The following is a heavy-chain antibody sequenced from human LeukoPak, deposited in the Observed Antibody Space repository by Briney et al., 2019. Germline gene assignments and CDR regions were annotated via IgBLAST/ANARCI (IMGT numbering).Heavy chain of an antibody. J-gene: IGHJ6*02. CDR3: ARSVGGTDV. Sequence: GGSLRLSCAASGFTVSTNYMSWVRQAPGKGLVWVSRINGDGSTTNYADAVKGRFTISRDNAKNTLYLQMNSLRAEDTAVYYCARSVGGTDVWGQGTTVTVSS. CDR2: INGDGSTT. CDR1: GFTVSTNY. V-gene: IGHV3-74*01.